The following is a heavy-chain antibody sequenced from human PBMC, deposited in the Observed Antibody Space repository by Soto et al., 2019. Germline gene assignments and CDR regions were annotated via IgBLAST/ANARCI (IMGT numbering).Heavy chain of an antibody. CDR2: INPSGGST. CDR1: GYTFTSYD. J-gene: IGHJ4*02. CDR3: ARDTYYYGSGSYYKVERQFDY. Sequence: ASVKVSCKASGYTFTSYDMHWVRQAPGQGLEWMGIINPSGGSTSYAQKFQGRVTMTRDTSTSTVYMELSSLRSEDTAVYYCARDTYYYGSGSYYKVERQFDYWGQGTLVTVSS. D-gene: IGHD3-10*01. V-gene: IGHV1-46*03.